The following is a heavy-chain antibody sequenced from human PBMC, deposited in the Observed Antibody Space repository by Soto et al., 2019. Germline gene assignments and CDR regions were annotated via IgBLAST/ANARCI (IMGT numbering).Heavy chain of an antibody. CDR3: ARNNWGSLRWAEGAYFDY. V-gene: IGHV4-59*01. J-gene: IGHJ4*02. D-gene: IGHD7-27*01. CDR2: IYYSGST. Sequence: PPETLSLTCTVSGGSISSYYWSWIRQPPGKGLEWIGYIYYSGSTNYNPSLKSRVTISVDTSKNQFSLKLSSVTAADTAVYYCARNNWGSLRWAEGAYFDYWGQGTLVTVSS. CDR1: GGSISSYY.